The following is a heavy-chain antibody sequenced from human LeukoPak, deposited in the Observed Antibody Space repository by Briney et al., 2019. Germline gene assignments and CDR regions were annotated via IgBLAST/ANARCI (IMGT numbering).Heavy chain of an antibody. J-gene: IGHJ4*02. Sequence: GASVKVSCKASGYTFTGYYMHWVRQAPGQGLEWMGWINPNSGGTNYAQKFQGRVTMTRDTSISTAYMELSRLRSDDTAVYYCARERFVDTAMAEFDYWGQGTLVTVSS. D-gene: IGHD5-18*01. CDR2: INPNSGGT. CDR3: ARERFVDTAMAEFDY. V-gene: IGHV1-2*02. CDR1: GYTFTGYY.